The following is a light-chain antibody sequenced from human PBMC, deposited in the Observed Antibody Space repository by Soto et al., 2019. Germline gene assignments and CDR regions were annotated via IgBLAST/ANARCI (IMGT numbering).Light chain of an antibody. CDR1: QSIVHSDENTY. CDR2: KIS. J-gene: IGKJ2*01. V-gene: IGKV2-24*01. CDR3: MQTTQFPYT. Sequence: DIVMTQTPLSPPVTLGQPASISCRSSQSIVHSDENTYLSWLHQRPGQPPRALIYKISNQFSGVLERFSGSGEGTDFTLKNSRVEAEDVGIYYCMQTTQFPYTFGQGTKLEIK.